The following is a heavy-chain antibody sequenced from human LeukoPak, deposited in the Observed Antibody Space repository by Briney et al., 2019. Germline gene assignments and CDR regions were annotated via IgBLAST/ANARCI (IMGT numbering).Heavy chain of an antibody. V-gene: IGHV3-30-3*01. CDR3: AKDMAVAAAQGLDY. D-gene: IGHD2-15*01. CDR2: ISYDGSNK. J-gene: IGHJ4*02. CDR1: GFIFSSYT. Sequence: PGRSLRLSCAASGFIFSSYTVHWVRQAPGKGLEWVALISYDGSNKYSADSVKGRFTISRDNPKNTLYLQMNSLRAEDTALYYCAKDMAVAAAQGLDYWGQGTLVTVSS.